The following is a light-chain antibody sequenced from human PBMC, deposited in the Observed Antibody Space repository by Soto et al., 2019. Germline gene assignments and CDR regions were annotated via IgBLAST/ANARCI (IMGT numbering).Light chain of an antibody. CDR1: QSVSSSY. CDR2: GAS. Sequence: EIVLTQSPGTLSLSPGERATLSCRASQSVSSSYLAWYQQKPGQPPRLLIYGASSRATGIPDRFSGSGSGTDFTLTITRLETEDFAVYYWQHDRTSFGGGTKVEIK. J-gene: IGKJ4*01. V-gene: IGKV3-20*01. CDR3: QHDRTS.